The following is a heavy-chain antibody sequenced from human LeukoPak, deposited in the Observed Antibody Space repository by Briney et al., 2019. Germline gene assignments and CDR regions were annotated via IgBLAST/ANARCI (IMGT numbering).Heavy chain of an antibody. D-gene: IGHD1-26*01. CDR3: ARDTRTFEY. CDR1: GFTFSSYR. Sequence: GGSLRLSCAASGFTFSSYRMNWVRQAPGKGLEWVANIKQDGSEKYYVDSVKGRFTISRDNAKNSLFLQMNSPRAEDTAVYYCARDTRTFEYWGRGNLVTVSS. J-gene: IGHJ4*02. V-gene: IGHV3-7*01. CDR2: IKQDGSEK.